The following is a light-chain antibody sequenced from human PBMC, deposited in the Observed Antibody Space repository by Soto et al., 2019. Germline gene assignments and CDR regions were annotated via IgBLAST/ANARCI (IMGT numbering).Light chain of an antibody. Sequence: EIVLTQSPGTLSLSPGERATLSCRASQSVSSSYLAWYQQKPGQAPRLLIYGASSRATGIPARFSGSGPGTDFTLTISSLEPEDFAVYYCQQRSNWPRPITFGQGTRLEIK. J-gene: IGKJ5*01. CDR3: QQRSNWPRPIT. V-gene: IGKV3D-20*02. CDR2: GAS. CDR1: QSVSSSY.